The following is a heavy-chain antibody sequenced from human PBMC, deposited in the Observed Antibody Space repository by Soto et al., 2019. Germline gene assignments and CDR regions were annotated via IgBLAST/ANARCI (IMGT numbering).Heavy chain of an antibody. V-gene: IGHV3-23*01. Sequence: SLRLSCAASGFTFSSYAMSWVRQAPGKGLEWVSAISGSGGSTYYADSVKGRFTISRDNSKNTLYLQMNSLRAEDTAVYYCAKADHYYDFWSGYPAYFWGQGTTVTVSS. J-gene: IGHJ6*02. D-gene: IGHD3-3*01. CDR2: ISGSGGST. CDR3: AKADHYYDFWSGYPAYF. CDR1: GFTFSSYA.